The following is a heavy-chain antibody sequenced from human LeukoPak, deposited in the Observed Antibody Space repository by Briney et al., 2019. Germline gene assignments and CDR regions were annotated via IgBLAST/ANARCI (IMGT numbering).Heavy chain of an antibody. Sequence: PSETLSLTCTVSGGSISSYYWSWIRQPPGKGLEWIGYIYYSGSTNYNPSLKSRVTISVDTSKNQFSLELSSVTAADTAVYYCARTYYYGSGSYYNPFDYWGQGTLVTVSS. CDR3: ARTYYYGSGSYYNPFDY. CDR1: GGSISSYY. CDR2: IYYSGST. D-gene: IGHD3-10*01. J-gene: IGHJ4*02. V-gene: IGHV4-59*08.